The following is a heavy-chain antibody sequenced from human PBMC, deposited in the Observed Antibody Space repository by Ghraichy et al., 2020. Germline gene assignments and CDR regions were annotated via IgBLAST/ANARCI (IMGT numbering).Heavy chain of an antibody. Sequence: SETLSLTCAVYGGSFSDYYGSWVRQPPGKGLEWIGEINHLGSTNYNPSLKSRVTISVDTSKNQFSLKLSSVTAADTAVYYCARRIAARGYGGYYFDNWGQGTLVPVSS. CDR2: INHLGST. J-gene: IGHJ4*02. CDR3: ARRIAARGYGGYYFDN. CDR1: GGSFSDYY. D-gene: IGHD3-22*01. V-gene: IGHV4-34*01.